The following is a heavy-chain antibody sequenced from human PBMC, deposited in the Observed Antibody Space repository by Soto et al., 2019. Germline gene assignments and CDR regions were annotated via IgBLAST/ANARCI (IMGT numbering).Heavy chain of an antibody. J-gene: IGHJ4*02. D-gene: IGHD2-8*01. CDR1: GFTFSSYG. CDR3: AKLRDFVVLPAGILDY. CDR2: ISGGGDTT. Sequence: EVQLLESGGGLVQPGGSLRLTCAASGFTFSSYGISWIRLSPGKGLEWVSVISGGGDTTYYTPSMKGRFTISRDDFRNTLYLQMNSLRTEDTAIYCCAKLRDFVVLPAGILDYWGPGTLVTVSS. V-gene: IGHV3-23*01.